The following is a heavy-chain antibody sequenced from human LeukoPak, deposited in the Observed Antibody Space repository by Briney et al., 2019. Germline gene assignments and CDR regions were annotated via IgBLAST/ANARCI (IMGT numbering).Heavy chain of an antibody. CDR1: GYTFTSYY. Sequence: GASVKVSCKASGYTFTSYYMHWVRQAPGQGLEWMGIINPSGGSTNYAQKFQGRVTMTRDTSTSTVYMELSSLRSEDTAVYYCARGGRAYYDSSLASKWGQGTLVTVSS. J-gene: IGHJ4*02. CDR3: ARGGRAYYDSSLASK. D-gene: IGHD3-3*01. CDR2: INPSGGST. V-gene: IGHV1-46*01.